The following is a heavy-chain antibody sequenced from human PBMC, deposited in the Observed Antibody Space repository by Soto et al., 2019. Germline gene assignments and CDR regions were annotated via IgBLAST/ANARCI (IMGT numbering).Heavy chain of an antibody. V-gene: IGHV4-59*08. CDR3: ARLAYDTNGYNVYGDEAFDL. Sequence: PSETLSLTCSVSGDSISSGYWTWIRQPPGRGLEWIGFMYFGGSFNYNPSLESRVIFSVDTSENQFSLNLTSVTAADTAVYYCARLAYDTNGYNVYGDEAFDLWGQGTMVTVSS. D-gene: IGHD3-22*01. CDR2: MYFGGSF. CDR1: GDSISSGY. J-gene: IGHJ3*01.